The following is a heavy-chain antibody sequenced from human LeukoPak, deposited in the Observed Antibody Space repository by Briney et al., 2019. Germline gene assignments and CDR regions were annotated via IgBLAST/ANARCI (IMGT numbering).Heavy chain of an antibody. J-gene: IGHJ4*02. CDR3: ARVSTSGWSDYFDY. Sequence: GGSLRLSCAASGFTFSSYWMHWVRQAPGKGLVWVSRINSDGSSTSYADSVKGRFTISRDNAKNSLYLQMNSLRDDDTAVYYCARVSTSGWSDYFDYWGQGALVTVSS. CDR2: INSDGSST. D-gene: IGHD6-19*01. V-gene: IGHV3-74*01. CDR1: GFTFSSYW.